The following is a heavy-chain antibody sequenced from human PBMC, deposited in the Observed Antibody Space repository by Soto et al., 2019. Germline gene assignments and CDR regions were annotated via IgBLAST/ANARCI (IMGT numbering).Heavy chain of an antibody. Sequence: PSETLSLTCTVSGGSISSGDYYWSWIRQPPGKGLEWIGYIYYSGSTYYNPSLKSRVTISVDTSKNQFSLKLSSVTAADTAVYYCARDRNRVLVPAAIRDYYYYGMDVWGQGTTVTVSS. CDR2: IYYSGST. D-gene: IGHD2-2*02. CDR1: GGSISSGDYY. CDR3: ARDRNRVLVPAAIRDYYYYGMDV. J-gene: IGHJ6*02. V-gene: IGHV4-30-4*01.